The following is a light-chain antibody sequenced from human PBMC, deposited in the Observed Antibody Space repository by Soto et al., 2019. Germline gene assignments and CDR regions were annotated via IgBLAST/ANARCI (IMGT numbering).Light chain of an antibody. CDR3: CSYAGSTPYV. CDR1: SSDVGSYNL. CDR2: EVS. J-gene: IGLJ1*01. V-gene: IGLV2-23*02. Sequence: QSVLTQPASVSGSPGQSITISCTGTSSDVGSYNLVSWYQQHPGKAPKLMIYEVSKRPSGVSNRFSGSKSGNTASLTISGLQAEDEADYDCCSYAGSTPYVFGTGTKVPVL.